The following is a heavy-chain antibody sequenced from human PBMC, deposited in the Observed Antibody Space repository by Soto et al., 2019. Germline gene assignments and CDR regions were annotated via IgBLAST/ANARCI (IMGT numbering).Heavy chain of an antibody. J-gene: IGHJ6*02. Sequence: QVQLVQSGAEVKKPGSSVKVSCKASGGTFSSYAISWVRQAPGQGLEWMGGIIPIFGTANYAQKFQGRVTITADESTSTAYMELSSLRSQDTAVYSCASVDTALSYYYYGMDVWGPGTTVTVSS. V-gene: IGHV1-69*12. CDR1: GGTFSSYA. CDR2: IIPIFGTA. CDR3: ASVDTALSYYYYGMDV. D-gene: IGHD5-18*01.